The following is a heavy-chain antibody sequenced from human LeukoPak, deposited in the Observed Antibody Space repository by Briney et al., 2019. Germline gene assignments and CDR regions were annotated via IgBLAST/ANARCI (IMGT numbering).Heavy chain of an antibody. CDR2: INPSGGST. Sequence: ASVKVSCKASGYTFTTYYMHWVRQAPGQGLEWMGIINPSGGSTSYAQKFQGRVTMTRDTSTSTAYMELSSLRSEDTAVYYCARLDYGGNLGTSSPHAFDIWGQGTMVTVSS. CDR3: ARLDYGGNLGTSSPHAFDI. D-gene: IGHD4-23*01. V-gene: IGHV1-46*01. J-gene: IGHJ3*02. CDR1: GYTFTTYY.